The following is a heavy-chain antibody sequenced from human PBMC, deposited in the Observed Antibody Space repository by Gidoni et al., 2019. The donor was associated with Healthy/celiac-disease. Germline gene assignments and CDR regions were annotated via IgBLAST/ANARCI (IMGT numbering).Heavy chain of an antibody. CDR2: ISYDGSNK. CDR3: AKDHDQLEQQLVLGY. D-gene: IGHD6-13*01. CDR1: GLPFSSYG. V-gene: IGHV3-30*18. J-gene: IGHJ4*02. Sequence: QVQLVESGGGVVQPGRSLRPPCAAPGLPFSSYGMHWVRQAPGKGLEWVAVISYDGSNKYYADSVKGRFTISRDNSKNTLYLQMNSLRAEDTAVYYCAKDHDQLEQQLVLGYWGQGTLVTVSS.